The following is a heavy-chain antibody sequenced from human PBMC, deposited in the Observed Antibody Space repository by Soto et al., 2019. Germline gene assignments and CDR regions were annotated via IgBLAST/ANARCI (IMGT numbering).Heavy chain of an antibody. D-gene: IGHD2-21*02. V-gene: IGHV4-4*02. CDR3: ARVPGVVVSADDAFDI. Sequence: QVQLQESGPGLVKPSGTLSLTCAVSGGSVSSSNWWSWVRQSPGKGLEWMGEIYHSGSAHYNPSLKSRATISRDKSKNQFSLRLTSVTAADTAVYYCARVPGVVVSADDAFDIWGPGTRVIVSS. CDR1: GGSVSSSNW. CDR2: IYHSGSA. J-gene: IGHJ3*02.